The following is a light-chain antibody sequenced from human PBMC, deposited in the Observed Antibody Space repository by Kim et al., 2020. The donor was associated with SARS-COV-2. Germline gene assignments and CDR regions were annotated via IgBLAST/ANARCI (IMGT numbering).Light chain of an antibody. CDR2: EVS. J-gene: IGLJ3*02. V-gene: IGLV2-8*01. Sequence: GQSVTTSCTGTSSDVGGYNDVSWYQQPPGKAPKLMIYEVSRRPSGLPGRFSCSYSGNAASLTVSGLQAEEEADYYCSSDAGSNSFVFGGGTQLTVL. CDR3: SSDAGSNSFV. CDR1: SSDVGGYND.